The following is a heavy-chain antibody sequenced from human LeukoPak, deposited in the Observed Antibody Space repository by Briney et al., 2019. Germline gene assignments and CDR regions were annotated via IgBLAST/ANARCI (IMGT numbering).Heavy chain of an antibody. J-gene: IGHJ4*02. V-gene: IGHV4-59*08. CDR3: ARGYGDFRVEGRYFHS. CDR1: GGSISNYY. CDR2: IYYSGST. D-gene: IGHD4-17*01. Sequence: SETLSLTCTVSGGSISNYYWTWIRQPPGKGLEWIGDIYYSGSTNYNPSLKSRVTISVDTSKNQFSLNLSSVTAADTAVYYCARGYGDFRVEGRYFHSWGQGTLVTVSS.